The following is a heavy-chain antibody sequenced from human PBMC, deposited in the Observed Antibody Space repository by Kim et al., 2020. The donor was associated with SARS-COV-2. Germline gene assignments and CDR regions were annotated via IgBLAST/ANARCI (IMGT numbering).Heavy chain of an antibody. CDR3: ARRHGDYGAFDI. D-gene: IGHD4-17*01. V-gene: IGHV1-69*02. Sequence: NSPQKFQGRVTITADKSTSTAYMELSSLRSEDTAVYYCARRHGDYGAFDIWGQGTMVTVSS. J-gene: IGHJ3*02.